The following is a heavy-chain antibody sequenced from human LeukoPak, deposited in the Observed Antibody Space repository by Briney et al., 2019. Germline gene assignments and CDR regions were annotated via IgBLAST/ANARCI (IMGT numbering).Heavy chain of an antibody. CDR2: IYYSGST. J-gene: IGHJ4*02. CDR3: ARDYGGKSDY. D-gene: IGHD4-23*01. V-gene: IGHV4-59*01. Sequence: TSEALSLTCTVSGGSISSYYWSWIRQPPGKGLEWIGYIYYSGSTNYNPSLKSRVTISVDTSKNQFSLKLSSVTAADTAVYYCARDYGGKSDYWGQGTLVTVSS. CDR1: GGSISSYY.